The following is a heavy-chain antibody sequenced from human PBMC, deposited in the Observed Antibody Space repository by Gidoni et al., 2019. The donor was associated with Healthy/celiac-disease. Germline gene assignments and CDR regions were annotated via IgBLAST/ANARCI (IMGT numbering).Heavy chain of an antibody. J-gene: IGHJ4*02. CDR1: GGSISSSSYY. D-gene: IGHD1-26*01. Sequence: QLQLQESRPGLVKPSETLSLTCTVSGGSISSSSYYWGWIRQPPGKGLEWIGSIYYSGSTYYNPSLKSRVTISVDTSKNQFSLKLSSVTAADTAVYYCARPYSGSYFDYWGQGTLVTVSS. CDR2: IYYSGST. CDR3: ARPYSGSYFDY. V-gene: IGHV4-39*01.